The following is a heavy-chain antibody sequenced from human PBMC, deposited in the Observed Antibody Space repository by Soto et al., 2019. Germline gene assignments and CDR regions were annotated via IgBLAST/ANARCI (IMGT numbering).Heavy chain of an antibody. CDR1: GFTFSSYA. V-gene: IGHV3-23*01. Sequence: EVQLLESGGGLVQPGGSLRLSCAASGFTFSSYAMSWVRQAPGKVLEWVSAIRGSGGSTDYADSVKGRFTISRDNSKNTLYLQMNSLRAEDTALYYCEKDFVSIFGGAPEYWGQGTLVTVSS. CDR2: IRGSGGST. CDR3: EKDFVSIFGGAPEY. D-gene: IGHD3-3*01. J-gene: IGHJ4*02.